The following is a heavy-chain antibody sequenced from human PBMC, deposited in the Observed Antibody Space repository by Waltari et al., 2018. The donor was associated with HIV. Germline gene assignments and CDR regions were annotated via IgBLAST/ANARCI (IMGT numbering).Heavy chain of an antibody. V-gene: IGHV3-23*01. CDR1: GFTFNNYA. CDR2: ITGSGGNI. Sequence: EVQMLESGGGLVQPGGSLRLSCAASGFTFNNYAMTWVRQAPGKGLEWLSSITGSGGNIFRADSVKGRFIIARDNSKNRLYLQMSSLRGEDTAVYYCAKGSELVPAAMSLDSWGQGTLVTVSS. D-gene: IGHD2-2*01. J-gene: IGHJ4*02. CDR3: AKGSELVPAAMSLDS.